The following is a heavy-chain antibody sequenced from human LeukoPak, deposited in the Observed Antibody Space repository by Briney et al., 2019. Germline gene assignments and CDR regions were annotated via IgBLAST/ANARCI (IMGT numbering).Heavy chain of an antibody. V-gene: IGHV4-34*01. CDR1: GGSFSGYY. CDR3: ARGTRRWLPIDY. D-gene: IGHD6-19*01. J-gene: IGHJ4*02. CDR2: INHSGST. Sequence: SETLSLTCAVYGGSFSGYYWSWIRQPPGKGLEWIGEINHSGSTNYNPSLKSRVTISVDTSKNQFSLELSSVTAADTAVYYCARGTRRWLPIDYWGQGTLVTVSS.